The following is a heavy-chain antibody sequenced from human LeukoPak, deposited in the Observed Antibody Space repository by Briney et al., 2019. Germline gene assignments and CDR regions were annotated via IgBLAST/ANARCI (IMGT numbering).Heavy chain of an antibody. CDR2: VHLNGAT. Sequence: PSGTLSLTCAVSGGSITTTNWWSWVRQLPGKGLEWIGEVHLNGATNHNPSLESRFSMSIDKSNNHLSLGVTSVSAADTAMYYCTRESGAFSPFGFWGQGTLVTVSS. V-gene: IGHV4-4*02. J-gene: IGHJ4*02. CDR3: TRESGAFSPFGF. CDR1: GGSITTTNW. D-gene: IGHD1-26*01.